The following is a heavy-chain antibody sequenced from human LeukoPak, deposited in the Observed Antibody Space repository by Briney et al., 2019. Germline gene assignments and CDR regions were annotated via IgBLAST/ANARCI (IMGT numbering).Heavy chain of an antibody. CDR2: IYHSGST. V-gene: IGHV4-38-2*02. Sequence: SETLSLTCTVSGYSLSSGYYWGWIRQPPGKGLEWHGSIYHSGSTYYNSSLKSRVTISVDTSNNQISLKLSSVTAADTALYYCARVWTDSGSYYDDRGAFDYWGQGTLVTVPS. J-gene: IGHJ4*02. CDR1: GYSLSSGYY. D-gene: IGHD1-26*01. CDR3: ARVWTDSGSYYDDRGAFDY.